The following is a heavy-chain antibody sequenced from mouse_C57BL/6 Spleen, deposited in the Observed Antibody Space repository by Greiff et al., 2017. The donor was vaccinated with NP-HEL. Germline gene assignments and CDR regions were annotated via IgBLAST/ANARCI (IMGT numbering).Heavy chain of an antibody. D-gene: IGHD2-10*01. V-gene: IGHV1-15*01. CDR2: IDPETGGT. CDR1: GYTFTDYE. J-gene: IGHJ3*01. Sequence: VQLQQSGAELVRPGASVTLSCKASGYTFTDYEMHWVKQTPVHGLEWIGAIDPETGGTAYNQKFKGKAILTADKSSSTAYMELRSLTSEDSAVYYCTRGAYYGNYGFAYWGQGTLVTVSA. CDR3: TRGAYYGNYGFAY.